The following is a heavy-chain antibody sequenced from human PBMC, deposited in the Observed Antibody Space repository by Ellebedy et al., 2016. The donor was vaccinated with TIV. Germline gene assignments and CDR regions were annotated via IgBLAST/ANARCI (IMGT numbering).Heavy chain of an antibody. CDR3: ARGRGYFHQGLNFDL. Sequence: MPSETLSLTCSVSGSSISSGYYWGWIRQPPGRGLEWIGSMYHSGSTYYSPSLKSRVTISVDTSKNQLSLRLSSVTAADTAVYYCARGRGYFHQGLNFDLWGQGTLVTVSS. D-gene: IGHD6-25*01. J-gene: IGHJ4*02. V-gene: IGHV4-38-2*02. CDR1: GSSISSGYY. CDR2: MYHSGST.